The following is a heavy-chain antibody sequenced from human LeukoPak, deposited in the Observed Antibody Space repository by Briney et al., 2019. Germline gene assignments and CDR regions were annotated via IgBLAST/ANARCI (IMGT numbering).Heavy chain of an antibody. J-gene: IGHJ5*02. D-gene: IGHD1-14*01. CDR3: ARDLETADNWFDP. Sequence: ASVKVSCKASGYTFTGYYMHWVRQAPGQGLEWMGWINPNSGGTNYAQNFQGRVTMTTDTSTSTAYMELRSLRSDDTAVYYCARDLETADNWFDPWGQGTLVTVSS. CDR2: INPNSGGT. V-gene: IGHV1-2*02. CDR1: GYTFTGYY.